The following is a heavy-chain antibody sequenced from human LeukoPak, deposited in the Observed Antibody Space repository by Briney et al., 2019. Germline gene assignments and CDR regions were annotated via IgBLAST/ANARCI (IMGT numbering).Heavy chain of an antibody. V-gene: IGHV3-53*01. Sequence: GGSLRLSCAASGFTVNSNYMSWVRQAPGKGLERVSIIYKDGRTYYADSVKGRFTISKDNSRNMLYLQMNSLRAEDTAVYYCARDVNSYAHCGHWGQGTLVTVSS. D-gene: IGHD5-18*01. CDR3: ARDVNSYAHCGH. CDR2: IYKDGRT. J-gene: IGHJ4*02. CDR1: GFTVNSNY.